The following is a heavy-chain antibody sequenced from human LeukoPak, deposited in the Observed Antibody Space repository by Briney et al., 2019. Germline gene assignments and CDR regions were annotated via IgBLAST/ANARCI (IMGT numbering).Heavy chain of an antibody. CDR1: GFTFSSHS. D-gene: IGHD2-2*01. CDR3: ARDGCSSTSCLDY. J-gene: IGHJ4*02. Sequence: GGSLRLSCAASGFTFSSHSMNWVRQAPGRGLEWVSYINSGSETYYADSVKGRFTMSRDNTKNSLYLQMDSLRAEDTAVYYCARDGCSSTSCLDYWGQGTLVTVSS. V-gene: IGHV3-48*01. CDR2: INSGSET.